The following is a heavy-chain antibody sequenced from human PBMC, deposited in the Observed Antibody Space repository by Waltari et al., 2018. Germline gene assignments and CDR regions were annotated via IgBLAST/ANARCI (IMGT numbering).Heavy chain of an antibody. Sequence: QVQLAQSGAEVKSPGSSVTISCKAYGLTLRGYTSSWVRPAPCQGLEWMGGFIPLSGSQIYTQKFQGRLTITADGSTRTTVMELRNLRYEDTAVYFCARGYRYASSERFYLDYWGQGTPVIVSS. CDR3: ARGYRYASSERFYLDY. CDR2: FIPLSGSQ. J-gene: IGHJ4*02. D-gene: IGHD3-16*02. CDR1: GLTLRGYT. V-gene: IGHV1-69*12.